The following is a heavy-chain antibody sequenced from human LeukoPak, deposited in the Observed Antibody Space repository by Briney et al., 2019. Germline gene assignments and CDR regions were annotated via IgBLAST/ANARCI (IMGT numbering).Heavy chain of an antibody. Sequence: SETLSLTCTVSGGSISSSSYYWGWNRQSPGKGLEWIGSIYYSGRTYYNPSLKSRVTISIDTSKSQIFLKLSSVTAADTAVYYCARGEGDFWSGYSYYYYYMDVWGKGTTVTVSS. J-gene: IGHJ6*03. CDR1: GGSISSSSYY. CDR3: ARGEGDFWSGYSYYYYYMDV. D-gene: IGHD3-3*01. V-gene: IGHV4-39*07. CDR2: IYYSGRT.